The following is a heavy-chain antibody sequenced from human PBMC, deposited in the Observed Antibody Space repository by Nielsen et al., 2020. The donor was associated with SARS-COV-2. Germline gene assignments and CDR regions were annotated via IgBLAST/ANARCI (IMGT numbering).Heavy chain of an antibody. CDR2: INSDGSST. V-gene: IGHV3-74*01. J-gene: IGHJ3*02. CDR3: AREQWLLRTDAFDI. CDR1: GFIFSGSW. Sequence: GESLKISCAASGFIFSGSWMSWVRQAPGKGLVWVSRINSDGSSTSYADSVKGRFTISRDNAKNTLYLQMNSLRAEDTAVYYCAREQWLLRTDAFDIWGQGTMVTVSS. D-gene: IGHD3-22*01.